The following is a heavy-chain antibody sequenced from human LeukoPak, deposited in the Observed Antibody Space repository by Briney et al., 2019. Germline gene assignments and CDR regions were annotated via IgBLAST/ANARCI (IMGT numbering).Heavy chain of an antibody. D-gene: IGHD5-24*01. J-gene: IGHJ4*02. Sequence: SVKVSCKASGGTFSSYAISWVRQAPGQGLEWMGRIIPILGIADYAQKFQGRVTITADKSTSTAYMELSSLRSEDTAVYYCARNHMATTASFDYWGQGTLVTVSS. V-gene: IGHV1-69*04. CDR1: GGTFSSYA. CDR3: ARNHMATTASFDY. CDR2: IIPILGIA.